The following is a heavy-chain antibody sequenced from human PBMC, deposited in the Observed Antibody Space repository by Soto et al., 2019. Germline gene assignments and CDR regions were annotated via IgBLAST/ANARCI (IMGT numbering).Heavy chain of an antibody. CDR3: TTDLQAYCDGTTCYAGNYYYDDMDV. Sequence: GGSLRLSCAASGFTFSSYSMNWVRQAPGKGLEWVSSISSSSSYIYYADSVKGRFTISRDNAKNSLYLQMNSLKNEDTAVYFCTTDLQAYCDGTTCYAGNYYYDDMDVWGQGTTVTVSS. V-gene: IGHV3-21*03. CDR1: GFTFSSYS. J-gene: IGHJ6*02. CDR2: ISSSSSYI. D-gene: IGHD2-2*01.